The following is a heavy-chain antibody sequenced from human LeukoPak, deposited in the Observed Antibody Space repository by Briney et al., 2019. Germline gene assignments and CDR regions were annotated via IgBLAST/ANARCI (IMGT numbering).Heavy chain of an antibody. V-gene: IGHV3-23*01. Sequence: GGSLRLSCAASGFTFSSYAMSWVRQAPGKGLEWVSAISGSGGSTYYADSVKGRFTISRDNSKNTLYLQMNSLRAEDTAVYYCAKDINYDYYDSSGYLDYWGQGTLVTVSS. CDR1: GFTFSSYA. CDR2: ISGSGGST. J-gene: IGHJ4*02. D-gene: IGHD3-22*01. CDR3: AKDINYDYYDSSGYLDY.